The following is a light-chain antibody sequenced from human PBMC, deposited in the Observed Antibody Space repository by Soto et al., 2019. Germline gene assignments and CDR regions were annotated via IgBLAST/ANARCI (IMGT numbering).Light chain of an antibody. CDR2: RAS. Sequence: EIVLTQSPGTLSLSPGETATLSCRASQSINNYFLAWHQQRPGQAPRLLIFRASQRASGIPDRFRGSGSGTDFTLPITRLEPEDFAVYYCQQYTNAPRTVGQGTKVEIK. CDR1: QSINNYF. J-gene: IGKJ1*01. CDR3: QQYTNAPRT. V-gene: IGKV3-20*01.